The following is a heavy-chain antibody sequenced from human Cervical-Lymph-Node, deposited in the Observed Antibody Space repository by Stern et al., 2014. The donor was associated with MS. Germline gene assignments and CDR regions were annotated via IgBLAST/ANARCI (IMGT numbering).Heavy chain of an antibody. CDR3: ARSQLFDNNWTFDY. CDR1: GFTFSDHY. CDR2: IRNKAKRYTT. V-gene: IGHV3-72*01. D-gene: IGHD3-9*01. J-gene: IGHJ4*02. Sequence: MQLVQSGGTLVQPGGSLRLSCAASGFTFSDHYMDWVRQAPGKGLEWVARIRNKAKRYTTQYSASVKARFTISRDDSKNSLYLQMNSLKTEDTAVYYCARSQLFDNNWTFDYWGQGTLVTVSS.